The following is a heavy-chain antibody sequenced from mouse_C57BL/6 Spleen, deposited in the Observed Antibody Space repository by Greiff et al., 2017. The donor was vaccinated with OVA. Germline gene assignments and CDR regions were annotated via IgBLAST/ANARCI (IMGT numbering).Heavy chain of an antibody. J-gene: IGHJ1*03. CDR1: GYAFSSSW. D-gene: IGHD2-3*01. V-gene: IGHV1-82*01. Sequence: VQLQESGPELVKPGASVKISCKASGYAFSSSWMNWVKQRPGKGLEWIGRIYPGDGDTNYNGKFKGKATLTADKSSSTAYMQLSSLTSEDSAVYFCARSGFYDGYDWYFDVWGTGTTVTVSS. CDR3: ARSGFYDGYDWYFDV. CDR2: IYPGDGDT.